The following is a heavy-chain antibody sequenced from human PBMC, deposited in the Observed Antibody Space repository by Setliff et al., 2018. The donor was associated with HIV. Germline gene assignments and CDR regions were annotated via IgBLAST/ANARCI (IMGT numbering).Heavy chain of an antibody. CDR2: TNDSGDT. CDR3: TRGPAGRYPGSTVYGL. Sequence: SETLSLTCGLYGGPLSGYCWTWIRQSPEKGLEWIGETNDSGDTKYNPSLMSRLSMSVEKSKNEFSLKVTSLTAADTAVYFCTRGPAGRYPGSTVYGLWGQGTPVTVS. J-gene: IGHJ3*01. CDR1: GGPLSGYC. D-gene: IGHD1-26*01. V-gene: IGHV4-34*01.